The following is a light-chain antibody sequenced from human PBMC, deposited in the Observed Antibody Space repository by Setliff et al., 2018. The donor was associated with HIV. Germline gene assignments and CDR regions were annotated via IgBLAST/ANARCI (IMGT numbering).Light chain of an antibody. V-gene: IGLV2-23*02. Sequence: QSALTQPASVSGSPGQSITIPCTGTSSDIGTYNLVSWYQQYPGKAPKVMIYEVSKRPSGVSNRFSGSKSGNTASLTISGLQAEDEADYYCCSYSGRTSFVFGTGTKVTVL. CDR1: SSDIGTYNL. CDR2: EVS. J-gene: IGLJ1*01. CDR3: CSYSGRTSFV.